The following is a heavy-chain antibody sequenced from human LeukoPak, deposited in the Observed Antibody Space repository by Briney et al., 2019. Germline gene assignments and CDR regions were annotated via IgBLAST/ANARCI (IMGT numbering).Heavy chain of an antibody. Sequence: GGSLRLSCAASGFTFSNYAMSWVRQAPGKGLEWVSTISGSGVTTYYVDSVKGRFTISRDNSKNTLYLQMDSLRAEDTAIFYCAKESPHFDYWGQGTLVTVSS. CDR3: AKESPHFDY. J-gene: IGHJ4*02. CDR2: ISGSGVTT. CDR1: GFTFSNYA. V-gene: IGHV3-23*01.